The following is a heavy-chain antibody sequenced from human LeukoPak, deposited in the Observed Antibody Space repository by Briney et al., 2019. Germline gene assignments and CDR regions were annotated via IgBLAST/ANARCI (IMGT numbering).Heavy chain of an antibody. CDR3: ARHKGRYSFRGAFDY. D-gene: IGHD3-10*02. Sequence: PSETLSLTCAVYGGSFSGYYWSWIRQPPGKGLEWIGEINHSGSTNYNPSLKSRVTISVDTSKNQFSLKLSSVTAADTAVYYCARHKGRYSFRGAFDYWGQGTLVTVSS. J-gene: IGHJ4*02. CDR1: GGSFSGYY. CDR2: INHSGST. V-gene: IGHV4-34*01.